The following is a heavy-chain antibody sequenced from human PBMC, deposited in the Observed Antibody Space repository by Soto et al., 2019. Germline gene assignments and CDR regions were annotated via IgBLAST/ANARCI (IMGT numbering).Heavy chain of an antibody. J-gene: IGHJ4*02. Sequence: GGSLRLSCAASGFTFSSYAMSWVRQAPGKGLEWVSAISGSGGSTYYADSVKGRFTISRDNSKNTLYLQMNSLRAEDTAVYYSAKDVIAYYDYIWGSYRSYFDYWGQGTLVTVS. CDR2: ISGSGGST. D-gene: IGHD3-16*02. CDR3: AKDVIAYYDYIWGSYRSYFDY. V-gene: IGHV3-23*01. CDR1: GFTFSSYA.